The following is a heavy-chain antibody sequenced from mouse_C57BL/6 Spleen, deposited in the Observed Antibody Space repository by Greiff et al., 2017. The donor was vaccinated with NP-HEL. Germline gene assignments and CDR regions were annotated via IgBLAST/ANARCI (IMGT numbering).Heavy chain of an antibody. CDR1: GYSITSGYD. CDR3: ARALAGSSAFAY. CDR2: ISYSGST. Sequence: EVKLMESGPGMVKPSQSLSLTCTVTGYSITSGYDWHWIRHFPGNKLEWMGYISYSGSTNYNPSLKSRISITHDTSKNHFFLKLNSVTTEDTATYYCARALAGSSAFAYWGQGTLVTVSA. D-gene: IGHD1-1*01. V-gene: IGHV3-1*01. J-gene: IGHJ3*01.